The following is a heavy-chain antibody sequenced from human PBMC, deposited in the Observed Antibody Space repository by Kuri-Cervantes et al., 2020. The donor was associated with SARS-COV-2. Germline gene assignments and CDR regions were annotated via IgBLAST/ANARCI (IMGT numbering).Heavy chain of an antibody. Sequence: GGSLRLSCTASGFTFSDYAMSWVRQAPGKGLEWVGFIRSKAYGGTTEYAASVKGRFTISRDDSKSIAYLQMNSLKTEDTAVYYCTRGEDDFWSGYYAGPDYWGQGTLVTVSS. D-gene: IGHD3-3*01. CDR2: IRSKAYGGTT. CDR3: TRGEDDFWSGYYAGPDY. V-gene: IGHV3-49*04. J-gene: IGHJ4*02. CDR1: GFTFSDYA.